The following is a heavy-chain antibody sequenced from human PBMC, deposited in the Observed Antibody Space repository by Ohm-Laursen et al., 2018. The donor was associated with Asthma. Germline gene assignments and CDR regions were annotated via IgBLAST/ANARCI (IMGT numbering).Heavy chain of an antibody. D-gene: IGHD3-10*01. CDR3: ARASTGGGMDV. CDR2: INSDGSST. V-gene: IGHV3-74*01. Sequence: GSLRLSCSASGFTFSSYWMHWVRQAPGKGLVWVSRINSDGSSTTYADSVKGRFTISRDNAKNALYLQMNSLRAEDTAVYYCARASTGGGMDVWGQGTTVTVSS. CDR1: GFTFSSYW. J-gene: IGHJ6*02.